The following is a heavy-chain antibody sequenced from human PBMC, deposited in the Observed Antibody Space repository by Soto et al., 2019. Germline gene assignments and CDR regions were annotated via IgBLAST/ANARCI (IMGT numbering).Heavy chain of an antibody. J-gene: IGHJ5*01. Sequence: SETLSLTCTVSGGSRRDYGHFWTWLCQRPGSGLEWIGYTSYTGVTYDSPSLQSRISISVDTSKNQFTLTLNAVTAADTAVYSRATDPGGPPLNSFDSWGGGTVVTVSS. CDR2: TSYTGVT. CDR1: GGSRRDYGHF. CDR3: ATDPGGPPLNSFDS. V-gene: IGHV4-31*03. D-gene: IGHD3-16*01.